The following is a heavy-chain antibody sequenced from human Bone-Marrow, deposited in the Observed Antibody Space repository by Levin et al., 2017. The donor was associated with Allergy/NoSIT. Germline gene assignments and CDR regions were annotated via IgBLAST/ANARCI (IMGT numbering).Heavy chain of an antibody. J-gene: IGHJ4*02. D-gene: IGHD1-1*01. CDR2: MKSDGSEK. CDR1: GFTFGSYW. CDR3: ARDPVPAIYMDY. V-gene: IGHV3-7*01. Sequence: PGGSLRLSCAGTGFTFGSYWMTWVRQAPGKGLEWVASMKSDGSEKHYVDSVKGRFTISRDNPKNSLSLQMSSLRAEDTAVYFCARDPVPAIYMDYWGQGTLVTVSA.